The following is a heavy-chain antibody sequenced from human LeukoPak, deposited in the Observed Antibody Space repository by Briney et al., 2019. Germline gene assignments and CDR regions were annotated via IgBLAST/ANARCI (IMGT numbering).Heavy chain of an antibody. D-gene: IGHD3-22*01. J-gene: IGHJ3*02. CDR1: GGSISSGGYY. CDR2: IYYSGST. Sequence: PSETLSLTCTVSGGSISSGGYYWSWIRQHPGKGLEWIGYIYYSGSTYYNPSLKSRVTISVDTSKNQFSLKLSSVTAADTAVYYCARNTYDGGAFDIWGQGTMVTVSS. CDR3: ARNTYDGGAFDI. V-gene: IGHV4-31*03.